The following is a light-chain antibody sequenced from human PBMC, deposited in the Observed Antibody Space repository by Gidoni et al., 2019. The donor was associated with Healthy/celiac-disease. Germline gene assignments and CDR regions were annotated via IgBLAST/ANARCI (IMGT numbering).Light chain of an antibody. V-gene: IGKV3-20*01. J-gene: IGKJ1*01. CDR2: GAS. CDR1: QSVSRSY. CDR3: QQYGSSRT. Sequence: EIVLTQSPGTLSLSPGERATLPCRASQSVSRSYLAWYQQKPGQAPRLLIYGASSRATGIPDRFSGSGSGTDFTLTISRLEPEDFAVYYCQQYGSSRTFGQGTKVEIK.